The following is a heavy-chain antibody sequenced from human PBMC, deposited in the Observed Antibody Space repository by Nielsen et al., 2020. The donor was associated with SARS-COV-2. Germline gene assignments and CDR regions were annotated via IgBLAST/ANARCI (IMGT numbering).Heavy chain of an antibody. CDR2: IYPSGST. CDR3: ARTILPNWDYRAYDY. J-gene: IGHJ4*02. D-gene: IGHD1-7*01. V-gene: IGHV4-34*01. Sequence: SETLSLTCGVYGGSFSEYYWTWIRQAPGKGLEWIGEIYPSGSTNYNPSLKSRVTISVDTSKMQFSLELRSVTAADTAVYYCARTILPNWDYRAYDYWSQGALVTVSS. CDR1: GGSFSEYY.